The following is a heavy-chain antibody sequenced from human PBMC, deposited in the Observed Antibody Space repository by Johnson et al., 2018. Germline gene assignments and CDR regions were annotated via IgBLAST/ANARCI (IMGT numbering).Heavy chain of an antibody. V-gene: IGHV4-61*02. Sequence: QVQLQESGPGLVKPSQTLSLTCTVSGDSINSASYYWSWVRQPAGKGLEWIGRIHFSGSTKYNPSLKSRVTMSVDTSTNQFSLNLSSVTAADTAVYYCTRSTTAPFHYWGQGTLVTVSS. CDR1: GDSINSASYY. CDR2: IHFSGST. J-gene: IGHJ4*02. D-gene: IGHD1/OR15-1a*01. CDR3: TRSTTAPFHY.